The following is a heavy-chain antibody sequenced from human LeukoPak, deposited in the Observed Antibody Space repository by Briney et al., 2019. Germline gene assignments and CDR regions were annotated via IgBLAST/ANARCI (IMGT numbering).Heavy chain of an antibody. CDR1: GFTFDDYA. CDR2: ISGDGGST. Sequence: PGGSLRLSCAASGFTFDDYAMHWVRQAPGKGLEWVSLISGDGGSTYYADSVKGRFTISRDNSKNSLYLQMNSLRTEDTALYYCAIEEMHCSSTSCGDYYYYGMDVWGQGTTVTVSS. J-gene: IGHJ6*02. D-gene: IGHD2-2*01. V-gene: IGHV3-43*02. CDR3: AIEEMHCSSTSCGDYYYYGMDV.